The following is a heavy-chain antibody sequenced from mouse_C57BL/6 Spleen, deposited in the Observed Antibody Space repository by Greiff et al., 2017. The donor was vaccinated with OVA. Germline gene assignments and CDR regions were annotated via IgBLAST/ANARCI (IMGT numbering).Heavy chain of an antibody. D-gene: IGHD2-3*01. CDR3: ARYDPYGMDR. Sequence: QVQLQQPGTELVKPGASVKLSCKASGYTFTSYWMHWVKQRPGQGLEWIGNINPNNGNTYYNEKFKNKATLTVDKSSSTAYMQLSSLTSEDAAVYYCARYDPYGMDRWGQGTSVTVSS. CDR1: GYTFTSYW. J-gene: IGHJ4*01. CDR2: INPNNGNT. V-gene: IGHV1-53*01.